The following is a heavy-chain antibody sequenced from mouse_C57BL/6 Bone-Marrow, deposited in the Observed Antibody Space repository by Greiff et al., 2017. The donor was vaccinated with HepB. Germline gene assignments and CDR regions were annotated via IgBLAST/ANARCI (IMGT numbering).Heavy chain of an antibody. V-gene: IGHV1-80*01. Sequence: QVQLQQSGAELVKPGASVKISCKASGYAFSSYWMNWVKQRPGKGLEWIGQIYPGDGDTNYNGKFKGKATLTADKSSSTAYMQLRSLTSEDSAVYFCARLGTTVVEDYFDYWGQGTALTVSS. CDR3: ARLGTTVVEDYFDY. CDR2: IYPGDGDT. J-gene: IGHJ2*01. D-gene: IGHD1-1*01. CDR1: GYAFSSYW.